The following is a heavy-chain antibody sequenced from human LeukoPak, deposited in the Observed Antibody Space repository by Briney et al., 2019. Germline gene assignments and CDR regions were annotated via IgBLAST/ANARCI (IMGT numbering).Heavy chain of an antibody. CDR2: ISAYNGNT. Sequence: ASVKVSCKASGYTFTSYGISWARQAPGQGLEWMGWISAYNGNTNYAQKLQGRVTMTTDTSTSTAYMELRSLRSDDTAVYYCARRSGYYDSSGYYLEDYWGQGTLVTVSS. CDR1: GYTFTSYG. J-gene: IGHJ4*02. D-gene: IGHD3-22*01. V-gene: IGHV1-18*01. CDR3: ARRSGYYDSSGYYLEDY.